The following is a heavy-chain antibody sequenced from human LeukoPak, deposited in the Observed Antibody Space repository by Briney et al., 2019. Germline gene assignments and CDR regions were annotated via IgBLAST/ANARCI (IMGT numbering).Heavy chain of an antibody. D-gene: IGHD4/OR15-4a*01. J-gene: IGHJ4*02. V-gene: IGHV4-59*08. CDR3: ARYYCGANSYYFDY. CDR1: GGSISGYY. Sequence: PSETLSLTCSVSGGSISGYYWSWIRRPPGKGLEWIGYIYYSGSTNYNPSLKSRVTISVDTFKNQFSLKLSSVTAADTAVYYCARYYCGANSYYFDYWGQGTLVTVSS. CDR2: IYYSGST.